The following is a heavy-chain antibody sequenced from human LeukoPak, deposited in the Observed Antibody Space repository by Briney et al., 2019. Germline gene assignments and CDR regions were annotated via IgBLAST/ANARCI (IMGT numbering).Heavy chain of an antibody. CDR2: IYPNSGGT. V-gene: IGHV1-2*02. D-gene: IGHD3-22*01. CDR3: ASHYYYDSSGYYYPFDY. CDR1: GYTFTGYY. Sequence: ASVKVSCKASGYTFTGYYLHWVRQAPGQGLEWMGWIYPNSGGTNYAQKFQGRVTMTRDTSISTAYMELSRLRSDDTAVYYCASHYYYDSSGYYYPFDYWGQGTLVTVSS. J-gene: IGHJ4*02.